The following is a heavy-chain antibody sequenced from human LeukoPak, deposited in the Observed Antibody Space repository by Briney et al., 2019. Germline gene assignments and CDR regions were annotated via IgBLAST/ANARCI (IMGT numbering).Heavy chain of an antibody. V-gene: IGHV1-46*01. CDR1: GYTFTSYY. CDR3: VRELDYYDSSGYSFDY. D-gene: IGHD3-22*01. CDR2: INPSGGST. J-gene: IGHJ4*02. Sequence: ASVKVSCKASGYTFTSYYMHWVRQAPGQGLEWMGIINPSGGSTSYAQKFQGRVTMTRDTSTSTVYMELSSLRSEDTAVYYCVRELDYYDSSGYSFDYWGQGTLVTVSS.